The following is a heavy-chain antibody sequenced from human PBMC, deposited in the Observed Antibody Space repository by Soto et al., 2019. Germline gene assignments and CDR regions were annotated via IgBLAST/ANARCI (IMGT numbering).Heavy chain of an antibody. Sequence: PSETLSLTCAVSGVSLTSGNWWTWVRQPPQRGLEYVGEIFHDGTAYYYPSFERRVAMSVDTSRNQFSLKLTSVTAADTAVYFCARLVYDTRLNSMYFDFWGPGTLVTVSS. CDR3: ARLVYDTRLNSMYFDF. D-gene: IGHD3-22*01. CDR1: GVSLTSGNW. CDR2: IFHDGTA. V-gene: IGHV4-4*02. J-gene: IGHJ4*02.